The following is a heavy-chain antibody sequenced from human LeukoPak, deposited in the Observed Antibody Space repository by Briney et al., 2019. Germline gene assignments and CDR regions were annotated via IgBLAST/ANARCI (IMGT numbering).Heavy chain of an antibody. D-gene: IGHD2-21*02. Sequence: PSETLSLTCTVSGGSISSSSYYWGRIRQPPGKGLEWIGSIYYSGSTYYIPSLKSRITISVATSTNQSSLKLSSVTAADTAVYYCASIARGGDCCGYAFDIWGQGTMVTVSS. CDR1: GGSISSSSYY. V-gene: IGHV4-39*01. CDR3: ASIARGGDCCGYAFDI. J-gene: IGHJ3*02. CDR2: IYYSGST.